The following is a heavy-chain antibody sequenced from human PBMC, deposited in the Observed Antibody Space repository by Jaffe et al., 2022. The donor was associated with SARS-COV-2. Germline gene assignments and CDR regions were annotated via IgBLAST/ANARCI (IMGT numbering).Heavy chain of an antibody. J-gene: IGHJ6*02. V-gene: IGHV3-30-3*01. D-gene: IGHD5-12*01. CDR2: ISYDGSNK. CDR1: GFTFSSYA. Sequence: QVQLVESGGGVVQPGRSLRLSCAASGFTFSSYAMHWVRQAPGKGLEWVAVISYDGSNKYYADSVKGRFTISRDNSKNTLYLQMNSLRAEDTAVYYCARDRGPPYYYYGMDVWGQGTTVTVSS. CDR3: ARDRGPPYYYYGMDV.